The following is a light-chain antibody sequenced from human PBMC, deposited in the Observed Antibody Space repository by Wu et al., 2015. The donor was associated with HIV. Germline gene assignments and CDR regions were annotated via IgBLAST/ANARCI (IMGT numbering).Light chain of an antibody. V-gene: IGKV3-11*01. CDR3: QQYGSSSYT. Sequence: EIVLTQSPPTLSLSPGRRATLSCRASQSIDSDLGWYQQRPGQAPRLLIYDASNRATGIPARFSGSGSGTEFSLTISRLEPEDCAVYFCQQYGSSSYTFGQGTKLEIK. CDR2: DAS. CDR1: QSIDSD. J-gene: IGKJ2*01.